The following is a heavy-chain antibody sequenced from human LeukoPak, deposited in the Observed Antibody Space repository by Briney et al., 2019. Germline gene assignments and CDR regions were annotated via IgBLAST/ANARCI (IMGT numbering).Heavy chain of an antibody. Sequence: GGSLRFSCAASGFTFSSYEMNWVRQAPGKGLEWVSYISSSGSTIYYADSVKGRFTISRDNSKNTLYLQMNSLRAEDTAVYYCAKDREDIVVVPAAIGYWGQGTLVTVSS. CDR3: AKDREDIVVVPAAIGY. D-gene: IGHD2-2*01. CDR2: ISSSGSTI. CDR1: GFTFSSYE. V-gene: IGHV3-48*03. J-gene: IGHJ4*02.